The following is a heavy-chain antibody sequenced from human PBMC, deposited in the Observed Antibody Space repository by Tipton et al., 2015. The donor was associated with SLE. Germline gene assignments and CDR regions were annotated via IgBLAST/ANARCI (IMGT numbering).Heavy chain of an antibody. CDR1: GFTFSYYA. Sequence: SLRLSCAASGFTFSYYAMSWVRQAPGEGLEWASVIYGDGTTTFYADSVKGRFTISRDNSKNTLYLQMNSLRAEDTAIYYCAKWALKSFSFSDYWGQGTLVTVSS. D-gene: IGHD1-26*01. J-gene: IGHJ4*02. CDR3: AKWALKSFSFSDY. CDR2: IYGDGTTT. V-gene: IGHV3-23*03.